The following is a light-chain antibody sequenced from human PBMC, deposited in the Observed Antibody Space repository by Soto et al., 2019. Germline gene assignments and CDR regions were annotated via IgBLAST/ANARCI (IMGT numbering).Light chain of an antibody. Sequence: QSALTQPASMSGSPGQSITISCTGTSSDVGTFNYVSWYQQHPGKAPKLMIYDVTNRPSGVSNRFSGSKSGNTASLTNSGLQAEDEADYYCSSYTSSNTVVFGGGTKLTVL. CDR1: SSDVGTFNY. CDR2: DVT. V-gene: IGLV2-14*01. CDR3: SSYTSSNTVV. J-gene: IGLJ3*02.